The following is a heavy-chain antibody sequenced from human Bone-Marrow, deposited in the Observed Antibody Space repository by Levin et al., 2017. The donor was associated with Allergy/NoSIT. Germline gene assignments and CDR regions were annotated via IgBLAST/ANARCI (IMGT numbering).Heavy chain of an antibody. CDR2: VFYNGRT. V-gene: IGHV4-39*02. Sequence: RASETLFLTCTVSGGSISSESHYWGWIRQSPGKGLEWIGSVFYNGRTYYKTSLQSRIIISVDTSRNHFSLRLSYVTAADTAIYYCARLGVVVTADSDVWGQGALVTVSS. J-gene: IGHJ4*02. CDR3: ARLGVVVTADSDV. CDR1: GGSISSESHY. D-gene: IGHD2-21*02.